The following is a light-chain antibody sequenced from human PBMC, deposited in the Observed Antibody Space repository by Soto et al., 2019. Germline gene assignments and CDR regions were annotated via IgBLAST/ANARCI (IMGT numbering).Light chain of an antibody. J-gene: IGKJ1*01. CDR1: QSVSSSY. V-gene: IGKV3-20*01. CDR3: QHYNSYSEA. CDR2: GAS. Sequence: EIVLTQSPATLSLSPGERATLSCRASQSVSSSYFAWYQQKPGQAPRLLIYGASTRATGLPDRFSGSGSGTDFTLTISSLQPDDFATYYCQHYNSYSEAFGQGTKVDIK.